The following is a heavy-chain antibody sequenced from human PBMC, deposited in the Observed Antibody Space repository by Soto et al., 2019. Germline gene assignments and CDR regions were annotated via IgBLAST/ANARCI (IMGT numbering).Heavy chain of an antibody. V-gene: IGHV4-59*01. CDR3: ARGTTVTNAEYFQH. J-gene: IGHJ1*01. Sequence: SETLSLTCTVSGGSISSYYWSWIRQPPGKGLEWIGYIYYSGSTNYNPSLKSRVTISVDTSKNQFSLKLSSVTAADTAVYYCARGTTVTNAEYFQHWGQGTLVTVSS. CDR1: GGSISSYY. CDR2: IYYSGST. D-gene: IGHD4-17*01.